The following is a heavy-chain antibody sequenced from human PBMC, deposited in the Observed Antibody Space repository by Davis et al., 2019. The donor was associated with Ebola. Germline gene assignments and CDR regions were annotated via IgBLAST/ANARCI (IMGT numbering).Heavy chain of an antibody. CDR2: IKSKTDGGTT. D-gene: IGHD4-17*01. CDR1: GFTFSNAW. Sequence: GESLKISCAASGFTFSNAWMSWVRQAPGKGLEWVGRIKSKTDGGTTDYAAPVKGRFTISRDDSKNTLYLQMNSLRAEDTAVYYCAKVREGYGDFDPYFDYWGQGTLVTVSS. CDR3: AKVREGYGDFDPYFDY. V-gene: IGHV3-15*01. J-gene: IGHJ4*02.